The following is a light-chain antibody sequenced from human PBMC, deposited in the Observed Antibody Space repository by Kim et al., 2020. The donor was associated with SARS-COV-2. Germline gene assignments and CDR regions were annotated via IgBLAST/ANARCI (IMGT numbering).Light chain of an antibody. V-gene: IGLV2-14*01. CDR1: SSDIGGYNY. Sequence: LTQPASVSGSPGQSITISCTGTSSDIGGYNYVSWYQQHPDKAPKLMIYEVSNRPSGVSNRFSGSKSGNTASLTISVLQAEDEADYYCSSYTSSSTWVFGGGTQLTVL. CDR2: EVS. J-gene: IGLJ3*02. CDR3: SSYTSSSTWV.